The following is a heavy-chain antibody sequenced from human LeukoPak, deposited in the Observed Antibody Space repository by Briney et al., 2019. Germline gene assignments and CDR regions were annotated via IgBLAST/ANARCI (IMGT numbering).Heavy chain of an antibody. Sequence: NPSETLSLTCTVSGGSISSYYWSWLRQPAGKGLEWIGRIYTSGSTNYNPSLKSRVTMSVDTSKNQFSLKLSSVTAADTAVYYCARELMVAATFDWFDPWGQGTLVTVSS. CDR1: GGSISSYY. D-gene: IGHD2-15*01. CDR2: IYTSGST. CDR3: ARELMVAATFDWFDP. V-gene: IGHV4-4*07. J-gene: IGHJ5*02.